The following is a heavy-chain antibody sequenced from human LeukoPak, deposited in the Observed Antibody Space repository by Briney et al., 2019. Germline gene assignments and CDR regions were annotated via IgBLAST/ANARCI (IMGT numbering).Heavy chain of an antibody. Sequence: SVKVSCKASGGTFSSYAISWVRQAPGQGLEWMGRIIPIFGTANYAQKFQSRVTITTDESTRTAYMELSSLRSEDTAVYYCARDKNAYYYDETGAFDIWGQGTMVTVSS. CDR2: IIPIFGTA. V-gene: IGHV1-69*05. CDR1: GGTFSSYA. D-gene: IGHD3-22*01. CDR3: ARDKNAYYYDETGAFDI. J-gene: IGHJ3*02.